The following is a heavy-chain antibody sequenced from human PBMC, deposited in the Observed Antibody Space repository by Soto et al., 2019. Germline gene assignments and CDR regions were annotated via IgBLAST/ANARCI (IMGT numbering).Heavy chain of an antibody. CDR3: ASVYYDLLTGLDR. CDR2: IYYSGST. V-gene: IGHV4-31*01. CDR1: GGSISSGGYY. Sequence: QVQLQESGPGLVKPSQTLSLTCTVSGGSISSGGYYWHWIRQHPGKGLEWIGYIYYSGSTYYNPSPKNPVTITIDTSKNQYSLKLSSVTAADTAIYYCASVYYDLLTGLDRWGQGTLVTVSS. D-gene: IGHD3-9*01. J-gene: IGHJ5*02.